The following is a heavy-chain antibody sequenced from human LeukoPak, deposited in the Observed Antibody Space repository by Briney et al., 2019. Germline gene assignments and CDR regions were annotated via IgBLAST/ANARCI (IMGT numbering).Heavy chain of an antibody. D-gene: IGHD6-6*01. CDR2: IYYSGST. J-gene: IGHJ6*03. Sequence: PSETLSLTCIVSGGSISSSNYYWGWIRQSPGKGLEWIGSIYYSGSTYYNPSLKSRVTISVDTSKNQFSLKLNSVTAADTAVYYCARDSSYKRLTGGYMDVWGKGTTVTVSS. CDR3: ARDSSYKRLTGGYMDV. CDR1: GGSISSSNYY. V-gene: IGHV4-39*07.